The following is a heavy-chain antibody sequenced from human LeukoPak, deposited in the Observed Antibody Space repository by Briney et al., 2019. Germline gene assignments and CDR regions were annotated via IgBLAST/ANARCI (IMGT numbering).Heavy chain of an antibody. CDR1: GYAFTANY. CDR3: ARANFLYCSSTPCLFDY. CDR2: IKPNSGDT. J-gene: IGHJ4*02. V-gene: IGHV1-2*02. Sequence: ASEKMSRTSSGYAFTANYLYWSRQPPGPGMERMRFIKPNSGDTNYAQNFQGRATMTRDTSISTAHMEMSRLRSDDIGVYYCARANFLYCSSTPCLFDYWGQGTLVTVSS. D-gene: IGHD2-2*01.